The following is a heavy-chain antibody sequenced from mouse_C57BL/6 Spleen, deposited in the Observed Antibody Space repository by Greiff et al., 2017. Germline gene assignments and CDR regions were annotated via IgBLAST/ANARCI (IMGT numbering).Heavy chain of an antibody. D-gene: IGHD2-4*01. CDR1: GFNIKNTY. CDR3: ALIYYDYDGGVDY. J-gene: IGHJ2*01. Sequence: VQLKQSVAELVRPGASVKLSCTASGFNIKNTYMHWVKQRPEQGLEWIGRIEPANGNTKYAPKFQGKATITADTSSNTAYLQLSSLTAEDTAIYYCALIYYDYDGGVDYWGQGTTLSLL. V-gene: IGHV14-3*01. CDR2: IEPANGNT.